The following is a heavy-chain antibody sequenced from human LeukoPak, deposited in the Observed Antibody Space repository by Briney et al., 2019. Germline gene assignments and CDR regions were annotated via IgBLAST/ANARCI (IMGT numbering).Heavy chain of an antibody. CDR2: IYYSGST. CDR1: GGSISSYY. Sequence: PSETLSLTCTVSGGSISSYYWSWIRQPPGKGLEWIGYIYYSGSTNYNPSLKNRVTISVDTSKNQFSLKLSSVTAADTAVYYCARGSGSYLTYWGQGTLVTVSS. J-gene: IGHJ4*02. D-gene: IGHD1-26*01. V-gene: IGHV4-59*01. CDR3: ARGSGSYLTY.